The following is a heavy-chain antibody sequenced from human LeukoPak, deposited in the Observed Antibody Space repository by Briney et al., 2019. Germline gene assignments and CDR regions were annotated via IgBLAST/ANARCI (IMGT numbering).Heavy chain of an antibody. CDR3: ARDRASGPGKYYFDY. Sequence: SETLSLTCTVSGGSISSYYWSWIRQPPGKGLEWIGYIDYSGWTNYNPSLKSRVTISADTSENQFSLKLSSVTAADTAVYYCARDRASGPGKYYFDYWGQGTLVTVSS. CDR1: GGSISSYY. J-gene: IGHJ4*02. CDR2: IDYSGWT. V-gene: IGHV4-59*01. D-gene: IGHD3-10*01.